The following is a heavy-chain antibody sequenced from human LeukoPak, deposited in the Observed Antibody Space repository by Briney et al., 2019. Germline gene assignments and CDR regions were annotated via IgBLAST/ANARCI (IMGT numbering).Heavy chain of an antibody. CDR2: ISYSGST. J-gene: IGHJ5*02. V-gene: IGHV4-59*01. CDR3: ARDRWFDP. Sequence: SETLSLTCTVSGDSLSSYYWSWIRQPPGKGLEWIGCISYSGSTNYNPPLKSRVTISVDTSKNQFSLKLSSVTAADTAVYYCARDRWFDPWGQGTLVTVSS. CDR1: GDSLSSYY.